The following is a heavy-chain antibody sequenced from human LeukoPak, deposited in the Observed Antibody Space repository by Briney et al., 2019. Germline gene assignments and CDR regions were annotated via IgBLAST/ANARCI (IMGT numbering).Heavy chain of an antibody. CDR1: GGSFSGYY. V-gene: IGHV4-34*01. J-gene: IGHJ4*02. Sequence: PSETLSLTCAVYGGSFSGYYWSWIRQPPGKGLEWIGEINHSGSTNYNPSLKSRVTISVDTSKNQFSLKLSSVTAADTAVYYCASEIPNLRYCSSSSCDYWGQGTLVTVSS. CDR2: INHSGST. CDR3: ASEIPNLRYCSSSSCDY. D-gene: IGHD2-2*01.